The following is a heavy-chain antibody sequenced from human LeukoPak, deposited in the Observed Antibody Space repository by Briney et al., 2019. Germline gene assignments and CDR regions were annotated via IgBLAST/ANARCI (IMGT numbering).Heavy chain of an antibody. D-gene: IGHD6-19*01. CDR3: ARGSVALDY. CDR2: IYNGGST. Sequence: PGGSLRLSCAASGFTVSSNYMSWVRQAPGKGLECVSVIYNGGSTYYADSVKGRFTMSRDNSKNTLYLQMNSLRSEDTAVYYCARGSVALDYWGQGTLVTVSS. V-gene: IGHV3-53*05. CDR1: GFTVSSNY. J-gene: IGHJ4*02.